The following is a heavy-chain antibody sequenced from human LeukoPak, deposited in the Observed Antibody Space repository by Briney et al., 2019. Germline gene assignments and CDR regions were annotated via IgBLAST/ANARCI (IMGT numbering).Heavy chain of an antibody. V-gene: IGHV3-21*01. CDR2: ISSSSSYI. J-gene: IGHJ6*03. CDR3: ARAIRGYSYGYYYYYMDV. Sequence: NPGGSLRLSCAASGFTFSSYSMNWVRQAPGKGLEWVSSISSSSSYIYYADSVKGRFTISRDNAKNSLYLQMNSLRAEDTAVYYCARAIRGYSYGYYYYYMDVWGKGTTVTVSS. D-gene: IGHD5-18*01. CDR1: GFTFSSYS.